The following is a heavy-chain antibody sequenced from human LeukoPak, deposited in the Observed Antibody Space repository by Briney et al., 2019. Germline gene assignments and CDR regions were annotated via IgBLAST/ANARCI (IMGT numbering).Heavy chain of an antibody. CDR3: ARSNPHGVVVPAANDY. V-gene: IGHV3-48*03. CDR2: ISSSGNTI. J-gene: IGHJ4*02. Sequence: PGGSLRLSCVVSGFTFSSYEMNWVRQAPGKGLEWVSYISSSGNTIYYVDSVKGRFTISRDNAKNSLYLQMNSLRAEDTAVYYCARSNPHGVVVPAANDYWGQGTLVTVSS. CDR1: GFTFSSYE. D-gene: IGHD2-2*01.